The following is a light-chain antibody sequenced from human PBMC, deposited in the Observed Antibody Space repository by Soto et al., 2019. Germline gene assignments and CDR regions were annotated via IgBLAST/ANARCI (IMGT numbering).Light chain of an antibody. CDR2: KAS. CDR1: QSISSW. J-gene: IGKJ2*01. V-gene: IGKV1-5*03. Sequence: DIQMTQSPSTLSASVGDRVSITCRASQSISSWLAWYQQKPGNAPKLLIYKASSLESGIPSRFSGSGSGTEFTLTIRSLQPDDFATYYCQHYNSFPVTFGQGTKLEIK. CDR3: QHYNSFPVT.